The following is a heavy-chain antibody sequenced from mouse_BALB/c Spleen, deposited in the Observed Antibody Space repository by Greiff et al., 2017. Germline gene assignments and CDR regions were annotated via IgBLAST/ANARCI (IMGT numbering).Heavy chain of an antibody. CDR3: ARLDLFAY. CDR1: GYAFSSYW. J-gene: IGHJ3*01. V-gene: IGHV1-80*01. CDR2: IYPGDGDT. Sequence: QVQLQQSGAELVRPGSSVKISCKASGYAFSSYWMNWVKQRPGQGLEWIGQIYPGDGDTNYNGKFKGKATLTADKSSSTAYMQLSSLTSEDSAVYCCARLDLFAYWGQGTLVTVSA.